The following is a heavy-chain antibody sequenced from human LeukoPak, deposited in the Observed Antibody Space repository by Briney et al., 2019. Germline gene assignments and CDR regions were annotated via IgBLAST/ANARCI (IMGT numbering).Heavy chain of an antibody. V-gene: IGHV3-33*06. CDR2: LWHDGNRK. Sequence: GGSLRPSCATSGFTFINSGMHWVRQAPGKGLEWVAVLWHDGNRKFYADSVKGRFTISRDTSKNTLYLQMNSLRAEDTAVYFCAKDSAITRMNYWGQGTLVTVSS. J-gene: IGHJ4*02. D-gene: IGHD1-20*01. CDR1: GFTFINSG. CDR3: AKDSAITRMNY.